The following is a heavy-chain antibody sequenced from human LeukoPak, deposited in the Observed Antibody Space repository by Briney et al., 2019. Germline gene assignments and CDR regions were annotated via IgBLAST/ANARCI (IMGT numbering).Heavy chain of an antibody. Sequence: GGSLRLSCVASGFTFSRYAMNWVRQTPGKGLEWVSLIGTNEERTHYADSVKGRFTISIDNSKNTLFLQMNSLRAEDTAVYYCAKDLDSTDLYDNADWGQGTLVTVSS. CDR1: GFTFSRYA. D-gene: IGHD2/OR15-2a*01. CDR3: AKDLDSTDLYDNAD. J-gene: IGHJ1*01. V-gene: IGHV3-23*01. CDR2: IGTNEERT.